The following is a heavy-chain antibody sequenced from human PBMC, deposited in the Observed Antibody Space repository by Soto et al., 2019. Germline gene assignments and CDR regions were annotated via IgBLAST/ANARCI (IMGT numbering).Heavy chain of an antibody. V-gene: IGHV4-31*03. CDR2: IYYSGST. J-gene: IGHJ5*02. Sequence: SETLSLTCTVSGGSISSGGYYWSWIRQHPGKGLEWIGYIYYSGSTYYNPSLKSRVTISVDTSKNQFSLKLSSVTAADTAVYYCARVPYRYYYDSSGSWLWFDPWGQGTLVTVSS. CDR3: ARVPYRYYYDSSGSWLWFDP. CDR1: GGSISSGGYY. D-gene: IGHD3-22*01.